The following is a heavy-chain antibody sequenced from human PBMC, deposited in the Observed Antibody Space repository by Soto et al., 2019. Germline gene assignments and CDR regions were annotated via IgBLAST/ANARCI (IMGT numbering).Heavy chain of an antibody. V-gene: IGHV1-18*01. Sequence: QVQLVQSGAEVKKPGASVKVSCNASGYTFTSYGISWVRQAPGQGLEWMGWISAYNGNTNYAQKLQGRVTMTTDTSTSTAYMEQRSLRSDDTAVYYCARESFTFGGVIVIPADYWGQGTLVTVSS. D-gene: IGHD3-16*02. J-gene: IGHJ4*02. CDR3: ARESFTFGGVIVIPADY. CDR1: GYTFTSYG. CDR2: ISAYNGNT.